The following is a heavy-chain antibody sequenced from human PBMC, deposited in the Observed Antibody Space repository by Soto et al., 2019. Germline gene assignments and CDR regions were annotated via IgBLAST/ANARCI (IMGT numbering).Heavy chain of an antibody. D-gene: IGHD6-19*01. J-gene: IGHJ6*02. CDR2: ISGYNGNT. Sequence: ASVKVSCKTSGYTFSNYGINWVRQAPGQGLELMGWISGYNGNTKYAQTVQGRVTMTTDTSTGTVYMELRSLKSDDTAIYYCSRFIMVGGWFDPNYYHGMDVWGQGTTVTVSS. CDR3: SRFIMVGGWFDPNYYHGMDV. V-gene: IGHV1-18*01. CDR1: GYTFSNYG.